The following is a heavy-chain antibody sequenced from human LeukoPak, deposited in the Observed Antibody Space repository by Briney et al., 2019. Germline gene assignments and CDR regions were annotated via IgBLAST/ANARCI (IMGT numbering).Heavy chain of an antibody. V-gene: IGHV3-21*01. CDR1: GFTFSSYS. CDR3: ARSPYSSSWYFDY. D-gene: IGHD6-13*01. Sequence: GGSLRLSCAASGFTFSSYSMNWVRQAPGKGLEWVSSISSSSSYIYYADSVKGRFTISRDNAKNSLYLQMNSLRAEDTAVYYCARSPYSSSWYFDYWGQGTLATVSS. J-gene: IGHJ4*02. CDR2: ISSSSSYI.